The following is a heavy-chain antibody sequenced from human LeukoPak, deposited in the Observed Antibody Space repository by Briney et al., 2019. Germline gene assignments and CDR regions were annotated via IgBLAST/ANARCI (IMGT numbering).Heavy chain of an antibody. CDR1: GGTFSSYA. Sequence: ASVKVSFKASGGTFSSYAISWVRQAPGQGLEWMGWISADNGNTNYAQKLQGRVTMTTDTSTSTAYMELRSLRSDDTAVYYCARGGYGGNGLFDCWGQGTLVTVSS. J-gene: IGHJ4*02. CDR3: ARGGYGGNGLFDC. CDR2: ISADNGNT. D-gene: IGHD4-23*01. V-gene: IGHV1-18*01.